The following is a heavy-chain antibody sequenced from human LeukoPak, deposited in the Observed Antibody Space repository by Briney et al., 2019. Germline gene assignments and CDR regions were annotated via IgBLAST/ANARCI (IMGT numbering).Heavy chain of an antibody. J-gene: IGHJ4*02. V-gene: IGHV4-30-4*01. CDR3: AREDQYNYGFGAFDY. CDR2: IYYSGST. CDR1: GASISSGDYY. Sequence: SETLSLTCTVSGASISSGDYYWSWLRQPPGKGLEWIGYIYYSGSTYYNPSLKSRVTITVDTSKNQFFLKLNSVTVADTAVYYCAREDQYNYGFGAFDYWGQGTLVTVSS. D-gene: IGHD5-18*01.